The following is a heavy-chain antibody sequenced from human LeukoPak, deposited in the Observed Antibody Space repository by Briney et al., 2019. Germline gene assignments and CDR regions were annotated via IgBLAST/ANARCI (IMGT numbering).Heavy chain of an antibody. Sequence: PGGSLRLSCAASGFTFSNYAMSWVRQAPGKGLEWVSTTIGSGGSSYYADSLKGRFTISRDNSKNTLYLQMNSLRAEVTAIYYVAKAPGSYYGSGSNYFDYWGQGTLVTVSS. CDR3: AKAPGSYYGSGSNYFDY. V-gene: IGHV3-23*01. J-gene: IGHJ4*02. CDR1: GFTFSNYA. D-gene: IGHD3-10*01. CDR2: TIGSGGSS.